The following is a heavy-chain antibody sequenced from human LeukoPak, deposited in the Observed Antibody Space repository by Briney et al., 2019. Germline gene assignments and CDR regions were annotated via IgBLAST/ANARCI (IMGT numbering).Heavy chain of an antibody. CDR3: ARVIAVAGTSDQ. CDR1: GFTFSTYS. J-gene: IGHJ3*01. Sequence: GGSLRLSCADSGFTFSTYSMNWVRQAPGKGLEWVSSISSSSSYIYYADSVKGRFTISRDNAKNSLYLQMNSLRAEDTAVYYCARVIAVAGTSDQWGQGTMVTVSS. CDR2: ISSSSSYI. D-gene: IGHD6-19*01. V-gene: IGHV3-21*01.